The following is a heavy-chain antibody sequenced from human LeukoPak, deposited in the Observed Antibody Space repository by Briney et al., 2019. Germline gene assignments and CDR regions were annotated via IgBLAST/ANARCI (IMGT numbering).Heavy chain of an antibody. V-gene: IGHV4-39*01. CDR3: ARSAPSSGYFYDY. CDR2: IYYSGTT. J-gene: IGHJ4*02. Sequence: SETLSLTCTVSGGSISSCSFYWGRIRPPPGKGLVWIGSIYYSGTTNYIPHLKRRVTISVDTSKNQFSLKLSSVTAADTAVYYCARSAPSSGYFYDYWGQGTLVTVSS. D-gene: IGHD3-22*01. CDR1: GGSISSCSFY.